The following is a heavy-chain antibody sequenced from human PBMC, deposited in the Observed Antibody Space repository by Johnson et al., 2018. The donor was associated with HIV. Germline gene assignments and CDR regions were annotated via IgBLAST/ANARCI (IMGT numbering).Heavy chain of an antibody. CDR2: ISYAGSNK. Sequence: QVQLVESGGGVVQPGRSLRLSCAASGFTFSSYGMHWVRQAPGKGLEWVAVISYAGSNKYYADSVKGRFTISRDNSKNTLDLQMNSLRAEDTALYYCARVRGGSFTLGAFDIWGQGTVVTVSS. CDR1: GFTFSSYG. J-gene: IGHJ3*02. D-gene: IGHD1-26*01. V-gene: IGHV3-30*19. CDR3: ARVRGGSFTLGAFDI.